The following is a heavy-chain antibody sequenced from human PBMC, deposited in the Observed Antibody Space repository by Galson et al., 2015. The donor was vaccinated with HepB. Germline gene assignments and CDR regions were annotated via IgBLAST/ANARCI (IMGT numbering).Heavy chain of an antibody. Sequence: ETLSLTCTVSGYFISNGYYWGWIRQPPGKGLEWIGSIYDGGSTFYNPSLKSRVTISVDTSKNQFSLKLTSVTAADTAVYYCVRDGGDCSTASCFTEGGADYWGQGTLVTVSS. V-gene: IGHV4-38-2*02. J-gene: IGHJ4*02. CDR1: GYFISNGYY. D-gene: IGHD2-2*02. CDR2: IYDGGST. CDR3: VRDGGDCSTASCFTEGGADY.